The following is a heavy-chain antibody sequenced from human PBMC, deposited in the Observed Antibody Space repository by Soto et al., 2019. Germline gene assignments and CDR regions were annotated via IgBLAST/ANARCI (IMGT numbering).Heavy chain of an antibody. D-gene: IGHD6-13*01. CDR3: ARVDSSSWPPDY. CDR2: IIPILGIA. V-gene: IGHV1-69*02. CDR1: GGTFSSYT. J-gene: IGHJ4*02. Sequence: SVKVSCKASGGTFSSYTISWVRQAPGQGLEWMGRIIPILGIANYAQKFQGRVTMTTDTSTSTAYMELRSLRSDDTAVYYCARVDSSSWPPDYWGQGTLVTVSS.